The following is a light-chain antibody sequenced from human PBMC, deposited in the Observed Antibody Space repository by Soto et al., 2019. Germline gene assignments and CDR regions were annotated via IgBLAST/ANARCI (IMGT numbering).Light chain of an antibody. Sequence: QSALTQPASVSGSPGQSITISCTGTSSDVGGYIYVSWYQQHPGKAPKLMIYDVTSRPSGVSYRFSGSKSGNTASLTISGLQAEEEADYCCSSYSTSSSYVFGPSTKVTVL. V-gene: IGLV2-14*01. CDR3: SSYSTSSSYV. J-gene: IGLJ1*01. CDR2: DVT. CDR1: SSDVGGYIY.